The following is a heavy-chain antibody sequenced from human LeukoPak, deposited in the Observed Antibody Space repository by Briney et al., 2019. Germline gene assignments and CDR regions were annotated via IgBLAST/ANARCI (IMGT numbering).Heavy chain of an antibody. J-gene: IGHJ4*02. CDR2: IYYSGST. V-gene: IGHV4-34*01. CDR1: GGSFSGYY. Sequence: KASETLSLTCAVYGGSFSGYYWSWIRQPPGKGLEWIGSIYYSGSTYYNPSLKSRVTISVDTSKNQFSLKLSSVTAADTAVYYCATLELYSSGWYWGQGTLVTVSS. D-gene: IGHD6-19*01. CDR3: ATLELYSSGWY.